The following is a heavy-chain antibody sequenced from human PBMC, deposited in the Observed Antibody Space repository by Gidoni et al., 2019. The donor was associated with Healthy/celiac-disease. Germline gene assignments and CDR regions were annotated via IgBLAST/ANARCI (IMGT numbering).Heavy chain of an antibody. CDR3: VKDPGWVPIAFDI. V-gene: IGHV3-64D*06. CDR2: ISSNGGST. Sequence: ELQLVESGGGLVQPGGSLRLSCSASGFTFSSYAMHWVRQAPGKGLEYVSAISSNGGSTYYADSVKGRFTISRDNSKNTLYLQMSSLRAEDTAVYYCVKDPGWVPIAFDIWGQGTMVTVSS. CDR1: GFTFSSYA. J-gene: IGHJ3*02. D-gene: IGHD1-1*01.